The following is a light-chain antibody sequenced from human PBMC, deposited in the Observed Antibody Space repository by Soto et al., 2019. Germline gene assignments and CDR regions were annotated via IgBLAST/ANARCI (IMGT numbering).Light chain of an antibody. CDR3: GSYAGSYTWV. Sequence: QSVLTQPRSVSGSPGQSVTISCTGTSSDVGGYNYVSWYQQHPGKAPKLMIYDVSKRPSGVPDRFSGSKSGNTASLTICGLHAEDEADYYCGSYAGSYTWVFGGGTKVTVL. V-gene: IGLV2-11*01. CDR2: DVS. J-gene: IGLJ3*02. CDR1: SSDVGGYNY.